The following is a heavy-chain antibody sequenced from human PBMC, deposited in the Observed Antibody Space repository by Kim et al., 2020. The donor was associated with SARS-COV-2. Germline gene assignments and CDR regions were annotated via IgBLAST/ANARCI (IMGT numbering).Heavy chain of an antibody. CDR2: TI. CDR3: ARGDAFDY. Sequence: TIYDAASVKGRFTISRDNAKNSLYLQMNSLRAEDTAVYYCARGDAFDYWGQGTLVTVSS. J-gene: IGHJ4*02. D-gene: IGHD2-8*01. V-gene: IGHV3-11*01.